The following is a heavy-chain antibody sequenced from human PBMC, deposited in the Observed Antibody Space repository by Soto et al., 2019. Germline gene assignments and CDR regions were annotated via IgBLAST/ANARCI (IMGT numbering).Heavy chain of an antibody. CDR3: SRSYCSTNSCLIYY. J-gene: IGHJ4*02. CDR1: GFTFSSYE. D-gene: IGHD2-2*01. Sequence: DVQLVESGGGLVQPGGSLRLSCAASGFTFSSYEMNWVRQAPGKGLEWVSYISSGGSTTYYADSVKGRFTISRDNAKNSLYLQMKSLRAEDTAVYYCSRSYCSTNSCLIYYWGQGTLVTVSS. V-gene: IGHV3-48*03. CDR2: ISSGGSTT.